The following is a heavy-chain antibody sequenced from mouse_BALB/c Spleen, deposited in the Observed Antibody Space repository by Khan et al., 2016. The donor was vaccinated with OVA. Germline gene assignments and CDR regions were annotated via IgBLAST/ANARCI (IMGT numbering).Heavy chain of an antibody. J-gene: IGHJ4*01. CDR2: ITYSGST. CDR1: GYSVTSDYA. CDR3: ARDGSRNNYAMDY. Sequence: EVQLQESGPGLVKPSQSLSLTCTVTGYSVTSDYAWNWIRQFPGDKLEWMGYITYSGSTSYNPSLKSRISITRDTSKNQFFLQLISVTTEDTATYYCARDGSRNNYAMDYWGQGTSVTVSS. D-gene: IGHD2-3*01. V-gene: IGHV3-2*02.